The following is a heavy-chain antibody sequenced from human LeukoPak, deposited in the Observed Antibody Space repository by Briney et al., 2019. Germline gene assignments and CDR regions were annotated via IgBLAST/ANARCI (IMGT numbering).Heavy chain of an antibody. CDR1: GFTFSSYG. V-gene: IGHV3-30*18. CDR2: ISYDGSNK. CDR3: AKEISPHGDFDY. D-gene: IGHD4-17*01. Sequence: PGRSLRLSCAASGFTFSSYGMHGVRQAPGKGLEWVAVISYDGSNKYYADSVKGRFTISRDNSKNTLYLQMNSLRAEDTAVYYCAKEISPHGDFDYWGQGTLVTVSS. J-gene: IGHJ4*02.